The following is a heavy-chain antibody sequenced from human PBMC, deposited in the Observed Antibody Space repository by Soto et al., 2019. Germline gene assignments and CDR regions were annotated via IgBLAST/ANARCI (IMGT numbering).Heavy chain of an antibody. CDR3: ARLRFLEWLPRCSVYYYYVMDV. D-gene: IGHD3-3*01. CDR2: INHSGST. J-gene: IGHJ6*02. V-gene: IGHV4-34*01. Sequence: SETLSLTCAVYGGSFSGYYWSWIRQPPGKGLEWIGEINHSGSTNYSPSLKSRVTISVDTSKNQFSLKLSSVTAADTAVYYCARLRFLEWLPRCSVYYYYVMDVPGQGTTVIGSS. CDR1: GGSFSGYY.